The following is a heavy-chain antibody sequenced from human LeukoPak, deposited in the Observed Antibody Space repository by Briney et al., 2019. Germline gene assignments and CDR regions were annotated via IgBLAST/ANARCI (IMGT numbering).Heavy chain of an antibody. J-gene: IGHJ4*02. CDR3: ARSNGYSSGWPFDY. CDR1: GGSISSYY. V-gene: IGHV4-59*12. D-gene: IGHD6-19*01. CDR2: IYYSGST. Sequence: PSETLSLTCTVSGGSISSYYWSWIRQPPGKGLEWIGYIYYSGSTNYNPSLKSRVTISVDTSKNQFSLKLSSVTAADTAVYYCARSNGYSSGWPFDYWGQGTLVTVSS.